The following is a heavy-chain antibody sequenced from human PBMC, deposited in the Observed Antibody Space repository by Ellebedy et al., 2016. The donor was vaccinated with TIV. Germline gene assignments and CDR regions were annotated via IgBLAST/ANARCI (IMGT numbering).Heavy chain of an antibody. V-gene: IGHV3-9*01. D-gene: IGHD5-12*01. CDR1: GFAFDAYA. Sequence: GGSLRLSXVASGFAFDAYAMHWVRQAPGKGLEWVSYISWSSDMIGYADSVEGRFTISRDNAKKSLYLQMDSLRAEDTAFYYCAKDVGYSGYDGIGYWGQGTLVTVSS. CDR2: ISWSSDMI. J-gene: IGHJ4*02. CDR3: AKDVGYSGYDGIGY.